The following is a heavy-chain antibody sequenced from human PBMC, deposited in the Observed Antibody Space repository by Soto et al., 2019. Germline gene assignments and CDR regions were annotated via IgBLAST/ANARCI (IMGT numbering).Heavy chain of an antibody. D-gene: IGHD3-9*01. Sequence: SLRLSCAASGFTFSSYGMHWVRQAPGKGLEWVAVIWYDGSNKYYADSVKGRFIISREDGKNSLYLQMNNLRVGDTAVYYCTRKTPPTGMEVWGQGATVTVSS. CDR3: TRKTPPTGMEV. CDR2: IWYDGSNK. V-gene: IGHV3-33*01. CDR1: GFTFSSYG. J-gene: IGHJ6*02.